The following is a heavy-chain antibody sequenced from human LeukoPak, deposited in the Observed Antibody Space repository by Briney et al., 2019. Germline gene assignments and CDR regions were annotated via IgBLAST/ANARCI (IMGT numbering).Heavy chain of an antibody. D-gene: IGHD2-2*01. V-gene: IGHV1-18*01. J-gene: IGHJ4*02. Sequence: ASMKVSCKASGYTFTNFGISWVRQAPGQGLEWMGWVSAHNGNTNYAQKLQGRVTMTTDTSTSTAYMELRGLRSDDTAVYYCARDCRSTSCLVDDWGQGTQVTVSS. CDR2: VSAHNGNT. CDR1: GYTFTNFG. CDR3: ARDCRSTSCLVDD.